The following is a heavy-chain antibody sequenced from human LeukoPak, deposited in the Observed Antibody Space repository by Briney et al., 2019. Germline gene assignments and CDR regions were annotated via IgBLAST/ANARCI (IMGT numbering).Heavy chain of an antibody. CDR3: ARGPYYYDSAAFDY. Sequence: GGSLRLSCAASGFTVSSNYMSWVRQAPGKGLDWVSVIYSGGNTYYADSVKGRFTISRDNSRNTLYLQMNSLRAEDTAVYYCARGPYYYDSAAFDYWGQGTLVTVSS. CDR1: GFTVSSNY. J-gene: IGHJ4*02. D-gene: IGHD3-22*01. V-gene: IGHV3-53*01. CDR2: IYSGGNT.